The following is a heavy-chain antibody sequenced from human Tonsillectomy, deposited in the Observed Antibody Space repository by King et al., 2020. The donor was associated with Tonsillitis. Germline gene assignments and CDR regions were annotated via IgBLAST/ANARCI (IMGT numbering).Heavy chain of an antibody. Sequence: QLVQSGAEVKKPGSSVKVSCKASGGTFSSYAISWVRQAPGQGLEWMGRIIPILGIANYAQKFQGRVTITADKSTSTAYMELSSLRSEDTAVYYCACSGSLYYFDYWGQGTLVTVSA. J-gene: IGHJ4*02. D-gene: IGHD1-26*01. CDR3: ACSGSLYYFDY. V-gene: IGHV1-69*04. CDR1: GGTFSSYA. CDR2: IIPILGIA.